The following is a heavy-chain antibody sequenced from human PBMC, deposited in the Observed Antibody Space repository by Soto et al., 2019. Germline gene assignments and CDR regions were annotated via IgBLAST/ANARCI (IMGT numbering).Heavy chain of an antibody. J-gene: IGHJ3*02. D-gene: IGHD2-2*01. Sequence: QVQLQESGPGLVKPSQTLSLTCTVSGGSISSGGYYWSWILQHPGKGLEWIGYIYYSGSTYYNPYLQTRVTIAVDTSKNQFSLKLSSVAAAETAVYYCARDRCSSTSCYVGHDAFDIWGQGTMVTFSS. CDR3: ARDRCSSTSCYVGHDAFDI. V-gene: IGHV4-31*03. CDR2: IYYSGST. CDR1: GGSISSGGYY.